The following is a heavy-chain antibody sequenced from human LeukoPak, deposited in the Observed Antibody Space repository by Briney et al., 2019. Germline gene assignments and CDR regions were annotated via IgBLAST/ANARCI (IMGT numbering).Heavy chain of an antibody. D-gene: IGHD3-3*01. V-gene: IGHV1-2*04. Sequence: ASVKVSCKASGYTFTGYYMHWVRQAPGQGLEWMGWINPNSGGTNYAQKFQGWVTMTRDTSISTAYMELSSLRSEDTAVYYCARDRRYDFWSGYLPYYYGMDVWGQGTTVTVSS. CDR2: INPNSGGT. J-gene: IGHJ6*02. CDR1: GYTFTGYY. CDR3: ARDRRYDFWSGYLPYYYGMDV.